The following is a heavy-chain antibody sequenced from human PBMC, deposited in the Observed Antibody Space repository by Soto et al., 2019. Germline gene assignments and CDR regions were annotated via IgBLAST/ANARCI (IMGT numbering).Heavy chain of an antibody. CDR2: IRKKADSYAT. J-gene: IGHJ4*02. Sequence: EVQLVESGGGLVQPGGSLKLSCAASGFSFSGSAIHWVRQASGKGLEWVGRIRKKADSYATTYAASVKGRFTISRADRNNTAYLYISSLTTEDTAVFYCAGPAYSSPGWRYSRYGGPNDNWGQGTLVTVSS. CDR3: AGPAYSSPGWRYSRYGGPNDN. CDR1: GFSFSGSA. D-gene: IGHD1-26*01. V-gene: IGHV3-73*02.